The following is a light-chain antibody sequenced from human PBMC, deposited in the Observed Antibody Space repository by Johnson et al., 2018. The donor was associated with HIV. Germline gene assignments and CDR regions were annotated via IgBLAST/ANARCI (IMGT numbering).Light chain of an antibody. CDR1: ISNIESYF. V-gene: IGLV1-51*02. J-gene: IGLJ1*01. CDR2: EDN. CDR3: GTWDSSLSAVP. Sequence: QSVLTQPPSVSAAPGQRVNISCSGNISNIESYFVSWYQQLPGAAPTLLIYEDNKRPSGIPDRFSGSKSGATATLGITGLQTGDEADYYCGTWDSSLSAVPFGTGTKVT.